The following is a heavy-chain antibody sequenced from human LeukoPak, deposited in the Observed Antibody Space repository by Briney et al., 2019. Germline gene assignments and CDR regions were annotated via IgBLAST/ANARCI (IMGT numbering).Heavy chain of an antibody. V-gene: IGHV5-51*01. Sequence: GESLKISCKGSGYSFTSYWIGWVRQMPGKGLEWMGIIYPGDSATRISTSFQGQVAISADKSISTAYLQWSSLKASDTAMYYCAGLPAEGRNPSYYYDSSGYYGYYFDYWGQGTLVTVSS. CDR1: GYSFTSYW. CDR3: AGLPAEGRNPSYYYDSSGYYGYYFDY. J-gene: IGHJ4*02. D-gene: IGHD3-22*01. CDR2: IYPGDSAT.